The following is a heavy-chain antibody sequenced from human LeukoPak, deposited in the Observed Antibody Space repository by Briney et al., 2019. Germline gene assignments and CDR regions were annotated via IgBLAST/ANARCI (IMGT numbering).Heavy chain of an antibody. CDR3: AKEPPVVGGWCDY. J-gene: IGHJ4*02. CDR2: ISYDGSNK. CDR1: GFTFSSYG. V-gene: IGHV3-30*18. Sequence: GRSLRLSCAASGFTFSSYGMHWVRQAPGKGLEWVAVISYDGSNKYYADSVKGRFTISRDNSKNTQYLQMNSLRAEDTAVYYCAKEPPVVGGWCDYWGQGTLVTVSS. D-gene: IGHD6-19*01.